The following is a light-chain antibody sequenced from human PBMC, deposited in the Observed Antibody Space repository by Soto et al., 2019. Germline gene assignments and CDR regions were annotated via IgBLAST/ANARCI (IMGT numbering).Light chain of an antibody. CDR3: SSYAGSLYV. CDR2: EVS. Sequence: QSALTQPPSASGSPGQSVTISCTGTSSDVGGYNYVSSYQQHPGKAPKLMIYEVSKRPSGVPDRFSGSKSGNTASLTVSGLQAEDEADYYCSSYAGSLYVFGTGTKVTVL. V-gene: IGLV2-8*01. J-gene: IGLJ1*01. CDR1: SSDVGGYNY.